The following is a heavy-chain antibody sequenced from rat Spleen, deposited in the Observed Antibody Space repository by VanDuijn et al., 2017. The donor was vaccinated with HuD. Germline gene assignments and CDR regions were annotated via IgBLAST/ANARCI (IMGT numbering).Heavy chain of an antibody. CDR2: INSAGNT. CDR3: TRSAEAPFAY. J-gene: IGHJ3*01. V-gene: IGHV3-3*01. Sequence: EVQLQESGPGLVKPSQSLSLTCSVTEHSISSSYRWSWIRKFPGNELEWMGYINSAGNTNYNPSLKSRISITRDTSKNQFFLQVNSVTTEDTATYYCTRSAEAPFAYWGQGTLVTVSS. D-gene: IGHD1-11*01. CDR1: EHSISSSYR.